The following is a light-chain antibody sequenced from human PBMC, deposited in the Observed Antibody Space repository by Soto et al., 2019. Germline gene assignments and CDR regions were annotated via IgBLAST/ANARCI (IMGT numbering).Light chain of an antibody. Sequence: DIQMTQSPSAMSASVGDRVTITCRASQGISNYLAWFQQKPGKVPKRLIYAASSLQSGVPSRFSGSGSGTAFSLTIISRQHEDFAAYYCLQHNSYPSLTFGGGTKVEIK. CDR3: LQHNSYPSLT. CDR2: AAS. CDR1: QGISNY. J-gene: IGKJ4*01. V-gene: IGKV1-17*03.